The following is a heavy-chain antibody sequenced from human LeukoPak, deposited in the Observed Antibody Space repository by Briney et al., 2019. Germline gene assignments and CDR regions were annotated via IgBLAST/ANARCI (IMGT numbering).Heavy chain of an antibody. J-gene: IGHJ4*02. V-gene: IGHV3-7*03. CDR3: AKVTYGSGTYGAFDY. Sequence: GGSLRLSCAASGFTFSSYWMSWVRQAPGKGLEWVATIKQDGSERYYVDSVKGRFTISRDNAQNSLSLQMNSLRAEDTAVYYCAKVTYGSGTYGAFDYWGQGTLVTVSS. CDR1: GFTFSSYW. D-gene: IGHD3-10*01. CDR2: IKQDGSER.